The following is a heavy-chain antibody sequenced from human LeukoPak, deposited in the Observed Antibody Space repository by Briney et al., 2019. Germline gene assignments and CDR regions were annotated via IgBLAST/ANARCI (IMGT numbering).Heavy chain of an antibody. D-gene: IGHD2-21*01. CDR3: ARSVLWWPDY. CDR2: INSDGSST. CDR1: GFTFSSYW. J-gene: IGHJ4*02. Sequence: PGGSLRLSCAASGFTFSSYWMHWVRQAPGKGLVWVSHINSDGSSTSYADSVKGRFTISRDNAKNTLYLQMNSLRAEDTAVYYCARSVLWWPDYWGQGTLVTVSS. V-gene: IGHV3-74*01.